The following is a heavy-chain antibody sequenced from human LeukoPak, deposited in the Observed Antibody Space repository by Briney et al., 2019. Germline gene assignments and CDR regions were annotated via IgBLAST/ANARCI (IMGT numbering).Heavy chain of an antibody. CDR1: GYTFTGYY. CDR2: IIPMFERQ. J-gene: IGHJ4*02. D-gene: IGHD7-27*01. Sequence: ASVKVSCKASGYTFTGYYMHWVRQAPGQGLEWMGGIIPMFERQNDAQRFRDRVTITADESSSTVYMELSSLRFDDTAVYYCARGMSTNRPTYRTGLAYWGQGTLVTVSS. V-gene: IGHV1-69*13. CDR3: ARGMSTNRPTYRTGLAY.